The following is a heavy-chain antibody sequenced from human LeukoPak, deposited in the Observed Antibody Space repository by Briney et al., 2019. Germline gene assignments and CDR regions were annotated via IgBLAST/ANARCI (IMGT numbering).Heavy chain of an antibody. CDR2: IYYTGST. V-gene: IGHV4-59*08. J-gene: IGHJ4*02. Sequence: SETLSLTCTVSGGSISSYYWNWIRQPPGKGLEWIGYIYYTGSTNYNPSLKSRVTISVDTSKNQFSLKLSSVTAADTAVYYCARHDRSGYDSRGLFDYWGQGTLVTVSS. CDR1: GGSISSYY. CDR3: ARHDRSGYDSRGLFDY. D-gene: IGHD5-12*01.